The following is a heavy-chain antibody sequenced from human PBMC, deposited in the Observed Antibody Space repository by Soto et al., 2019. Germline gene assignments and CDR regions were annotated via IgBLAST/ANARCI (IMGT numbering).Heavy chain of an antibody. V-gene: IGHV4-59*08. CDR3: ARGPGTTGTTLFDP. D-gene: IGHD1-1*01. J-gene: IGHJ5*02. CDR2: IYYSGST. CDR1: GGSISSYY. Sequence: PSETLSLTCTVSGGSISSYYWSWIRQPPGKGLEWIGYIYYSGSTNYNPSLKSRVTISVDTSKNQFSLKLSSVTAADTAVYYCARGPGTTGTTLFDPWGQGTLVTVSS.